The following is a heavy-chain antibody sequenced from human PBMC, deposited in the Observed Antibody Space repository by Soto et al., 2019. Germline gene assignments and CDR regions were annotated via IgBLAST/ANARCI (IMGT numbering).Heavy chain of an antibody. V-gene: IGHV4-39*01. D-gene: IGHD4-17*01. CDR1: GGSISSSSYY. CDR2: IYYSGST. CDR3: ARQRATTYRPYYYYYGMDV. J-gene: IGHJ6*02. Sequence: SETLSLTCTVSGGSISSSSYYWGWIRQPPGKGLEWIGSIYYSGSTYYNPSLKSRVTISVDTSKNQFSLKLSSVTAADTAVYYCARQRATTYRPYYYYYGMDVWGQGTTVTVSS.